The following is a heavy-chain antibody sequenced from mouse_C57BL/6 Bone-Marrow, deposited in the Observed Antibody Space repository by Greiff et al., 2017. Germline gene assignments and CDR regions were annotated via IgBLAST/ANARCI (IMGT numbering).Heavy chain of an antibody. V-gene: IGHV5-17*01. Sequence: EVKLKESGGGLVKPGGSLKLSCAASGFTFSDYGMHWVRQAPEKGLEWVAYISSGSSTIYYADTVKGRFTISRDNAKNTLFLQMTSLRSEDTAMYYCARDYYGSSLYFDYWGQGTTLTVSS. CDR2: ISSGSSTI. CDR1: GFTFSDYG. CDR3: ARDYYGSSLYFDY. J-gene: IGHJ2*01. D-gene: IGHD1-1*01.